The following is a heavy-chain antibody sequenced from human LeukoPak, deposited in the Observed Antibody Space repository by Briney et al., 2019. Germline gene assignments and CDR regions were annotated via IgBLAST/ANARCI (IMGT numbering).Heavy chain of an antibody. CDR2: IIPIFGTA. CDR3: ATPKTPYYYDSSGYNFDY. CDR1: GGTFSSYA. J-gene: IGHJ4*02. D-gene: IGHD3-22*01. Sequence: ASVKVSCKASGGTFSSYAISWVRQAPGQGLEGMGGIIPIFGTANYAQKFQGRVTITADESTSTAYMELSSLRSEDTAVYYCATPKTPYYYDSSGYNFDYWGQGTLVTVSS. V-gene: IGHV1-69*13.